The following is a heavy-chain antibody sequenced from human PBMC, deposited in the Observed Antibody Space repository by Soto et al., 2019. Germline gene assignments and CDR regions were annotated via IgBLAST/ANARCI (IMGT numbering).Heavy chain of an antibody. Sequence: ASVKVSCKASGYTFTSYAMHWVRQAPGQRLEWMGWINAGNGNTKYSQKFQGRVTMTEDTSTDTAYMELSSLRSEDTAVYYCARVEQLVFDYWGQGTLVTVSS. V-gene: IGHV1-3*01. CDR3: ARVEQLVFDY. CDR1: GYTFTSYA. J-gene: IGHJ4*02. D-gene: IGHD6-13*01. CDR2: INAGNGNT.